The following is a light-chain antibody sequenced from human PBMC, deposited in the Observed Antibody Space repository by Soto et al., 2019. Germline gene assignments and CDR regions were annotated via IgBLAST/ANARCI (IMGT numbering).Light chain of an antibody. V-gene: IGKV1-9*01. CDR1: QGIASY. Sequence: DIQLTQSPSFLSASVGDRVTITCRASQGIASYLAWYQQKPGKAPKLLISGASTLQSGVPARFSGSGSGTEFTLTILSLQPEDFATYHCQQLLTSPFTFGPGTEVDIK. CDR3: QQLLTSPFT. J-gene: IGKJ3*01. CDR2: GAS.